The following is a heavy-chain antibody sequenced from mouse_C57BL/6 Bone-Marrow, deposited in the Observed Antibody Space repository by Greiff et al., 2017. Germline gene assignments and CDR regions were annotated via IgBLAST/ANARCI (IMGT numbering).Heavy chain of an antibody. V-gene: IGHV3-6*01. CDR3: ARVGLLYYFDY. D-gene: IGHD1-1*01. CDR1: GYSITSGYY. J-gene: IGHJ2*01. CDR2: ISYDGSN. Sequence: VQLQQSGPGLVKPSQSLSLTCSVTGYSITSGYYWNWIRQFPGNKLEWMGYISYDGSNNYNPSLKNRISITRDTSKNQFFLKLNSVTTEDTATYYCARVGLLYYFDYWGQGTTLTVSS.